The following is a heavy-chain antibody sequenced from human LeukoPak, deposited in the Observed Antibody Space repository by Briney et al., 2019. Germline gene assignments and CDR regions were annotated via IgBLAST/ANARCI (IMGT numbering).Heavy chain of an antibody. Sequence: SETLSLTCSVSCGSISSYYWSWIRQPAGKGLEWIGRIHTSGNTNYNPSLKSRVTISVDKSKIQFSLKLSSVTAADTAVYYCARGLVGTTGEQNWFDPWGQGTLVTVSS. D-gene: IGHD1-26*01. J-gene: IGHJ5*02. V-gene: IGHV4-4*07. CDR2: IHTSGNT. CDR3: ARGLVGTTGEQNWFDP. CDR1: CGSISSYY.